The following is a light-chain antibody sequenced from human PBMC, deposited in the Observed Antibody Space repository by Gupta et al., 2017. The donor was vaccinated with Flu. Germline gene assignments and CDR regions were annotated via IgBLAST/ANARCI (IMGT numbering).Light chain of an antibody. V-gene: IGLV1-44*01. Sequence: QSVLTQPPSASRAPGQTVTIACSGSSSKIGSNTVNGYQQHPVTAPKLLIYSNNQRPSGVPDRFSGSKSGTAATLAINGLQSEAEADYYCAARDDSRNGRVFGGGTKLTVL. CDR2: SNN. CDR1: SSKIGSNT. CDR3: AARDDSRNGRV. J-gene: IGLJ2*01.